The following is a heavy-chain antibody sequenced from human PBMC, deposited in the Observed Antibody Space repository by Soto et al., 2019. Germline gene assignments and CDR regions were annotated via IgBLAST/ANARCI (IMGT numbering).Heavy chain of an antibody. CDR2: INHSGST. Sequence: QVQLQQWGAGLLKPSETLSLTCAVYGGSFSGYYWSWIRQPPGKGLEWIGEINHSGSTNYNPSLKSRVTISVDTSKNQFSLKLSSVTAADTAVYYCARGQGLGAVPRFGYWGQGTLVTVSS. D-gene: IGHD3-16*01. CDR1: GGSFSGYY. J-gene: IGHJ4*02. V-gene: IGHV4-34*01. CDR3: ARGQGLGAVPRFGY.